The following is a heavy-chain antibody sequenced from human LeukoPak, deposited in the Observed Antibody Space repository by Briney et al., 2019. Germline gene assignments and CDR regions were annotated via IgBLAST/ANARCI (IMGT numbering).Heavy chain of an antibody. J-gene: IGHJ6*03. Sequence: ASVKVSCKASGYTFSNNDINWVRQATGQGLEWMGWMNPNSGDRGYARKFQGRVTITRNTSISTAYMELSSLRSEDTAVYYCARDGVRGGTYYYYMDVWGKGTTVTVSS. CDR1: GYTFSNND. V-gene: IGHV1-8*01. CDR3: ARDGVRGGTYYYYMDV. CDR2: MNPNSGDR. D-gene: IGHD3-10*01.